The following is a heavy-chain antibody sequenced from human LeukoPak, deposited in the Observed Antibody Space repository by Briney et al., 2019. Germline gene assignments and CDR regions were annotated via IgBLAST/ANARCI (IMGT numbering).Heavy chain of an antibody. Sequence: PSETLSLTCTVSGGSISGSSYYWGWIRQPPGKGLEWIGSIYYSGSTYYNPSLKSRVTISVDTSKNQFSLKLSSVTAADTAVYYCARLQWLRPFDYWGQGTLVTVSS. D-gene: IGHD5-12*01. V-gene: IGHV4-39*01. CDR2: IYYSGST. CDR3: ARLQWLRPFDY. J-gene: IGHJ4*02. CDR1: GGSISGSSYY.